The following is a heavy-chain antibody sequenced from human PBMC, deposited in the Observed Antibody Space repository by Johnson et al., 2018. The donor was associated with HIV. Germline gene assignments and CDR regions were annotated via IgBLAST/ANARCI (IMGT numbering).Heavy chain of an antibody. J-gene: IGHJ3*02. CDR3: AKLPGGNSGFVDAFDI. V-gene: IGHV3-30*18. CDR2: ISYDGSNK. Sequence: QVQLVESGGGVVQPGRSLRLSCAASGFTFSSYGMHWVRQAPGKGLEWVAVISYDGSNKYYADSVKGRFNISRDNSNNTLYLQMNSLRAEDTAVYYCAKLPGGNSGFVDAFDIWGQGTMVTVSS. CDR1: GFTFSSYG. D-gene: IGHD4-23*01.